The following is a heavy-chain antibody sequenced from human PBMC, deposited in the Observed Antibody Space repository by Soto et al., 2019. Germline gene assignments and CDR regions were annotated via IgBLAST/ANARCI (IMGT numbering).Heavy chain of an antibody. D-gene: IGHD2-2*03. CDR2: IIPIFGTA. J-gene: IGHJ5*02. CDR3: AILDIVVVPADGWFDP. CDR1: GYTFMRYG. Sequence: SVKVSCKASGYTFMRYGISWVRQAPGQGLEWMGGIIPIFGTANYAQKFQGRVTITADKSTSTAYMELSSLRSEDTAVYYCAILDIVVVPADGWFDPWGQGTLVTVS. V-gene: IGHV1-69*06.